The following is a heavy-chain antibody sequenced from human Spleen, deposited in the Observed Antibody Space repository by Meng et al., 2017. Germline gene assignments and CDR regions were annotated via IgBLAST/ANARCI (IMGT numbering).Heavy chain of an antibody. J-gene: IGHJ2*01. CDR1: GGSFSGYY. D-gene: IGHD7-27*01. V-gene: IGHV4-34*01. CDR3: AREANGDRWYFDL. Sequence: QLQLQQWGAVLLKPSETLSLTCAVYGGSFSGYYWSWIRQSPGKGLEWIGDINHSGSANYNPSLKSRLSISVDTSKNQISLKLTSVTAADTAVYYCAREANGDRWYFDLWGRGTLVTVSS. CDR2: INHSGSA.